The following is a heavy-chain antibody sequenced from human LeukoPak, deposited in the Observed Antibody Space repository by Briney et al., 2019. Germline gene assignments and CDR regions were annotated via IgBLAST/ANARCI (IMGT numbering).Heavy chain of an antibody. J-gene: IGHJ4*02. D-gene: IGHD3-10*01. CDR2: IYYSGST. CDR3: AGGSGSYLLR. V-gene: IGHV4-59*08. CDR1: GGSISSHY. Sequence: SETLSLTCTVSGGSISSHYWSWIRQPPGKGLEWIGYIYYSGSTNYNPSLKSRVTISVDTSKNQFSLKLSSVTAADTAVYYCAGGSGSYLLRWGQGTLVTVSS.